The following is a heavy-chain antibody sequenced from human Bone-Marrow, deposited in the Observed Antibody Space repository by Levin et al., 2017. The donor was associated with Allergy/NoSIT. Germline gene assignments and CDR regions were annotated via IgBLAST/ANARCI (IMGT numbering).Heavy chain of an antibody. Sequence: ASVKVSCKASGGTFNSYEITWVRQAPGQGLEWMGGIIPIFGTPNYAQRFQGRVTITADKSTSTAYMELSSLRSEDTAVYYCASFPHVSIQPAAGTDFYYHGMDVWGQGTTVSVSS. J-gene: IGHJ6*02. CDR3: ASFPHVSIQPAAGTDFYYHGMDV. CDR2: IIPIFGTP. D-gene: IGHD6-13*01. CDR1: GGTFNSYE. V-gene: IGHV1-69*06.